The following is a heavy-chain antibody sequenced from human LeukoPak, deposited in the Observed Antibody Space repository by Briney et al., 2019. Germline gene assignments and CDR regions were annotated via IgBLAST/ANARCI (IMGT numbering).Heavy chain of an antibody. CDR2: IYTSGST. D-gene: IGHD3-3*01. CDR1: GGSISSGSYY. Sequence: SETPSLTCTVSGGSISSGSYYWSWIRQPAGKGLEWIGRIYTSGSTNYNPSLKSRVTISVDTSKNQFSLKLSSVTAADTAVYYCARFYDFWSGYYFDYWGQGTLVTVSS. J-gene: IGHJ4*02. V-gene: IGHV4-61*02. CDR3: ARFYDFWSGYYFDY.